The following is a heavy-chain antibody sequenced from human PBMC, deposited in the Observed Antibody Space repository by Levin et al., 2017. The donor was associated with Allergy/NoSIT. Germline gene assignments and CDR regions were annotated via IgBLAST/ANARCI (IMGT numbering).Heavy chain of an antibody. CDR2: IYYSGST. D-gene: IGHD2-15*01. CDR1: GGSISSYY. V-gene: IGHV4-59*01. Sequence: SQTLSLTCTVSGGSISSYYWSWIRQPPGKGLEWNAYIYYSGSTSYNPSLKSRVTISVDTSKNQFSLNLNSVTAADTAVYYCAAGPVVAAIDFDYWGQGTLVTVSS. J-gene: IGHJ4*02. CDR3: AAGPVVAAIDFDY.